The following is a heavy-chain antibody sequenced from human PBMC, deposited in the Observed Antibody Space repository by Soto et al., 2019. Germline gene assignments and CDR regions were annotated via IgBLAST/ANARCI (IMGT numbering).Heavy chain of an antibody. V-gene: IGHV3-7*01. CDR2: INQDGSEK. Sequence: GGSLRLSCLASGFTFSSYWMSWVRQAPGKGLEWVAKINQDGSEKYYVDSVKGRFTISRDNAKNSLYLQVNSLRAEDTAVYYCARSRWALIGPDYWGQGTLVTVSS. J-gene: IGHJ4*02. CDR3: ARSRWALIGPDY. CDR1: GFTFSSYW. D-gene: IGHD3-22*01.